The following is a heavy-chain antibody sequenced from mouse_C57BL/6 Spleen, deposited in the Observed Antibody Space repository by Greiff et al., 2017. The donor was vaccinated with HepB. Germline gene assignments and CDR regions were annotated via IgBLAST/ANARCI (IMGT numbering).Heavy chain of an antibody. Sequence: EVQGVESGGGLVQPGGSMKLSCAASGFTFSDAWMDWVRQSPEKGLEWVAEIRNKANTHATYYAESVKGRFTISRDDSKSSVYLQMNSLRAEDTGIYYCIYYDYDRYFDVWGTGTTVTVSS. CDR1: GFTFSDAW. V-gene: IGHV6-6*01. D-gene: IGHD2-4*01. J-gene: IGHJ1*03. CDR2: IRNKANTHAT. CDR3: IYYDYDRYFDV.